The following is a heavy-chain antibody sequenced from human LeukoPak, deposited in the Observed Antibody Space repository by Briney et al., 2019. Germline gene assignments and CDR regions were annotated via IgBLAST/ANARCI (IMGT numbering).Heavy chain of an antibody. CDR1: GGSISSSSYY. V-gene: IGHV4-39*07. CDR2: IYYSGST. CDR3: ARSRYGDLDY. Sequence: PSETLSLTCTVSGGSISSSSYYWGWIRQPPGKGLEWIGSIYYSGSTYYNPSLKSRVTISVDKSKNQFSLKLSSVTAADTAVYYCARSRYGDLDYWGQGTLVTVSS. D-gene: IGHD4-17*01. J-gene: IGHJ4*02.